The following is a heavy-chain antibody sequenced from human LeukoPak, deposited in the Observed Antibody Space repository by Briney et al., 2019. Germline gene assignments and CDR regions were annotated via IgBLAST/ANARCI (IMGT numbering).Heavy chain of an antibody. Sequence: GGSLRLSCAASGFTFSSYAMSWVRQAPGKGLEWVSAISGTDGTTYYADSVRGRFTISRDNSRNTVYVQMKSLRAEDTAVYYCARGGTTGTTSPLRACDIWGQGTMVTVSP. D-gene: IGHD1-1*01. V-gene: IGHV3-23*01. CDR2: ISGTDGTT. CDR1: GFTFSSYA. J-gene: IGHJ3*02. CDR3: ARGGTTGTTSPLRACDI.